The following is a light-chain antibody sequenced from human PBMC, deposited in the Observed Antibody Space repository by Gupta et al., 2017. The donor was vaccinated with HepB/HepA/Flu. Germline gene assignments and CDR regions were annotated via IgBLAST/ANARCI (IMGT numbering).Light chain of an antibody. V-gene: IGKV3-11*01. CDR1: QSVNNY. J-gene: IGKJ4*01. CDR2: DTY. Sequence: EIVLTQSPATLSLSPGERATLSCRASQSVNNYLAWYQQKPGQAPRLLIYDTYNRATGVPTRFSGSGSGTDFTLTSRSLENEDFEIYYGQHRSNFAFGGGTKVEIK. CDR3: QHRSNFA.